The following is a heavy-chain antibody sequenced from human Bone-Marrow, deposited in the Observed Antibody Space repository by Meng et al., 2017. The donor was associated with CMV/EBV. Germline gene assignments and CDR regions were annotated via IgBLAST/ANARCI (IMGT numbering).Heavy chain of an antibody. CDR3: AKPAQKYCSSTSCYSLDLLRELAIASIVY. CDR1: GFTFSSYG. CDR2: IRYDGSNK. V-gene: IGHV3-30*02. Sequence: GESLKISCAASGFTFSSYGMHWVRQAPGKGLEWVAFIRYDGSNKYYADSVKGRFTISRDNSKNTLYLQMNSLRAEDTAVYYCAKPAQKYCSSTSCYSLDLLRELAIASIVYWGQGTVVTVSS. J-gene: IGHJ1*01. D-gene: IGHD2-2*01.